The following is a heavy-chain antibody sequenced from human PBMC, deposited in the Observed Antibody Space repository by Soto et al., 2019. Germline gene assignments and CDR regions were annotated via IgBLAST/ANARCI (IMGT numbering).Heavy chain of an antibody. V-gene: IGHV4-39*01. D-gene: IGHD1-1*01. J-gene: IGHJ5*02. Sequence: PSETLSVTCSVSGGSIRTSGCYWGWIRQPPGKGLEWIGSIYYSGSTSYNPSLNSRVTISVDTSKNQFSLKLRSVTAADTAVYYCARPRGWELERGNNWFDPWGQGTLVTVSS. CDR2: IYYSGST. CDR3: ARPRGWELERGNNWFDP. CDR1: GGSIRTSGCY.